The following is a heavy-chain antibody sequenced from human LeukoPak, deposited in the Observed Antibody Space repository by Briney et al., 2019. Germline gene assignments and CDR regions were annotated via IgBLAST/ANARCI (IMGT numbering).Heavy chain of an antibody. Sequence: GGSLRLSCAASGFTFSNAWMSWVRQAPGKGLEWVGRIKSKTDGGTTDYAAPVKGRFTISRDDSKNTLYLQMNSLKTEDTAVYYCTTYYYDSSGYYYDLIFDYWGQGTLVTVSS. V-gene: IGHV3-15*01. CDR2: IKSKTDGGTT. D-gene: IGHD3-22*01. CDR3: TTYYYDSSGYYYDLIFDY. J-gene: IGHJ4*02. CDR1: GFTFSNAW.